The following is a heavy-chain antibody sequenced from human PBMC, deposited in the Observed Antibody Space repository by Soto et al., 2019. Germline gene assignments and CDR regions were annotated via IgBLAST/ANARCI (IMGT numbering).Heavy chain of an antibody. J-gene: IGHJ4*02. CDR2: IDGVGTGT. Sequence: GGSLRLSCAASGFTFTNYWMHWVRQVPGKGLVWVSRIDGVGTGTSYSDPVRGRFTISRDNAENTLYLQMNSLRAEDTAVYCCTTVFEYWGQGTPVTVSS. V-gene: IGHV3-74*01. CDR1: GFTFTNYW. CDR3: TTVFEY.